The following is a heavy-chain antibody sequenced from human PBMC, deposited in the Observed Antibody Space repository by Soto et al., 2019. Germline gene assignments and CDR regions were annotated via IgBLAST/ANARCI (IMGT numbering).Heavy chain of an antibody. CDR3: AKGVRGVPNWFDP. CDR2: IYYSGGT. CDR1: GGSISNSANH. V-gene: IGHV4-31*03. D-gene: IGHD3-10*01. J-gene: IGHJ5*02. Sequence: QVQLQESGPGLVRHSQTLSLSYTVSGGSISNSANHWSWIRQHPGEGLEWIGYIYYSGGTYYSPSLKGRVTMSIDASKNQFSLKLSSVTAADTAVYYCAKGVRGVPNWFDPWGQGTLVTVSS.